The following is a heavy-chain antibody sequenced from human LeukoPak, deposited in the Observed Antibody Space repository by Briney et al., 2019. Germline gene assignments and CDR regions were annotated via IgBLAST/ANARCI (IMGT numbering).Heavy chain of an antibody. Sequence: GGSLRLSCAASGFTFSSYAMSWVGQAPGKGLEWVAAISGSGGSTYYADSVKGRFTISRDNSKNTLYLQMNSLRAEDTAVYYCAKDRDSSGYYYAFDIWGQGTMVTVSS. CDR1: GFTFSSYA. CDR3: AKDRDSSGYYYAFDI. D-gene: IGHD3-22*01. CDR2: ISGSGGST. J-gene: IGHJ3*02. V-gene: IGHV3-23*01.